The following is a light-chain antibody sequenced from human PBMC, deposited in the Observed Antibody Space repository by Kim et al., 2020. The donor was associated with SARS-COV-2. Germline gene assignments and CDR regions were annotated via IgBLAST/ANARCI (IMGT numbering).Light chain of an antibody. Sequence: ASVGDRVTITCRASQGIGKNLAWYQQRPGKVPKLLMYAASTLQSGVPSRFSGRGSGTDFTLAISRLQPEDVATYYCQNYDSAPWTFGQGTKVDIK. CDR2: AAS. CDR3: QNYDSAPWT. V-gene: IGKV1-27*01. J-gene: IGKJ1*01. CDR1: QGIGKN.